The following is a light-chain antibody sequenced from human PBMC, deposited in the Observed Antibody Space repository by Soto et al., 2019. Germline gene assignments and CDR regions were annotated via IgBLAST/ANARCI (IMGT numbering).Light chain of an antibody. Sequence: EIVLTQSPATLSLSPGERATLSCRASQSVSSYLAWYQQKPGQAPRLLIYDASNRATGIPARFSGSGSGTELPLHIRSPEAEGFGVYYWQERSKRPPAPTFGGGNKVEVK. CDR3: QERSKRPPAPT. CDR1: QSVSSY. V-gene: IGKV3-11*01. J-gene: IGKJ4*01. CDR2: DAS.